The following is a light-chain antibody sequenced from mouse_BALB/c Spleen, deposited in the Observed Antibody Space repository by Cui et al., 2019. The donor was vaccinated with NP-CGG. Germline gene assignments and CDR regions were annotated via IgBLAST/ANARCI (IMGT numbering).Light chain of an antibody. V-gene: IGLV1*01. CDR1: TGAVTTSNY. CDR3: ALWYSNHWV. CDR2: GTN. J-gene: IGLJ1*01. Sequence: QAVVTQESARTTSPGETVTLTSRSRTGAVTTSNYANWVQEKPDYLFAGLIGGTNNRAPGVPARFSGSLFGDKAALTITGAQTEDEAIYFCALWYSNHWVFGGGTKLTVL.